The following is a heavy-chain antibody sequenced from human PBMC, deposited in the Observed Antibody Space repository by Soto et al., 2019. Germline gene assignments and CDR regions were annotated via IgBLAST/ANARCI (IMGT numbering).Heavy chain of an antibody. J-gene: IGHJ4*02. CDR3: ARGPSYSDSYFDH. CDR2: ISYDGNNK. CDR1: EFTFSNYA. Sequence: GSLRLSCAASEFTFSNYAMHWVRQAPGKGLQWLAVISYDGNNKYYADSVEGRFTISRDNSKNTVYLQMNSLRLEDTDVYYCARGPSYSDSYFDHWGQGTLVTVSS. D-gene: IGHD4-17*01. V-gene: IGHV3-30*03.